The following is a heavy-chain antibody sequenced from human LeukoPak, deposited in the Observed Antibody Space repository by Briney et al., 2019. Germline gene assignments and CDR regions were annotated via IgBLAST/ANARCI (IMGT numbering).Heavy chain of an antibody. CDR2: IYLYGTT. CDR3: AREASGGYDILNGYFNSGFDI. J-gene: IGHJ3*02. Sequence: SETLSLTCSVSAGSISSSSWWSWVRQSPVKGLEWIGEIYLYGTTNYNPSLKSRVTMSVDRSKNQFSLKLSSVTAADTAVYYCAREASGGYDILNGYFNSGFDIWGQGTTVTASS. V-gene: IGHV4-4*02. D-gene: IGHD3-9*01. CDR1: AGSISSSSW.